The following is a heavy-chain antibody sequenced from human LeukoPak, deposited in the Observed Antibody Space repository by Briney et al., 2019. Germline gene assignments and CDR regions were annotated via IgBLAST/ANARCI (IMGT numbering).Heavy chain of an antibody. J-gene: IGHJ4*02. V-gene: IGHV3-64D*09. CDR1: GFTFSSYG. CDR3: ATTRVGVAVPGY. CDR2: INGNGGST. D-gene: IGHD6-19*01. Sequence: PGRSLRLSCSASGFTFSSYGMQWVRQAPGKGLEYVSAINGNGGSTYYADSVKGRFTISRDNSKSTLYLQMISLRTEDTAVYYCATTRVGVAVPGYWGQGTLVTVSS.